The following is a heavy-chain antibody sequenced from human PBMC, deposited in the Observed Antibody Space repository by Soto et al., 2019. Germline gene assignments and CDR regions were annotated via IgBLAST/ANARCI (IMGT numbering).Heavy chain of an antibody. Sequence: QVQLVESGGGVVQPGRSLRLSCAASGFTFSSYGMHWVRQAPGKGLEWVAVIWYDGSNKYYADSVKGRFTISRDNSKNTLYLQMNSLRAEDTAVYYCARVYGFYEGSGWYIVWYYFDYWGQGTLVTVSS. V-gene: IGHV3-33*01. CDR3: ARVYGFYEGSGWYIVWYYFDY. D-gene: IGHD6-19*01. J-gene: IGHJ4*02. CDR2: IWYDGSNK. CDR1: GFTFSSYG.